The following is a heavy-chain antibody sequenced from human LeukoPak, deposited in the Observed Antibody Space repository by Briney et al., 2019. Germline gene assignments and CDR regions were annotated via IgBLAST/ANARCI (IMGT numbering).Heavy chain of an antibody. V-gene: IGHV3-53*01. Sequence: GGSLRLSCAASGFTVSSSYISWVRQAPGKGLEWVSVIYAGDSTHYADSVKGRFIISRDNSKNTVYLQMDSLRAEDTAVYYCARSYTHYDFWSGYTYQNYFDPWGQGTLVTVSS. CDR3: ARSYTHYDFWSGYTYQNYFDP. CDR1: GFTVSSSY. J-gene: IGHJ5*02. CDR2: IYAGDST. D-gene: IGHD3-3*01.